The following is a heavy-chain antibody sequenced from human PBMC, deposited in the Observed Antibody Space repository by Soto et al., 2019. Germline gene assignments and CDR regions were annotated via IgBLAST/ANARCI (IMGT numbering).Heavy chain of an antibody. Sequence: QVQLVESGGGVVQPGRSLRLSCATSGFSFGSHGMHWVRQAPGKGLEWVALISSDGTEKNFAGSVKGRFTISRDNSKNTVYLQMNSLRAEDTAVYYCAKDPGYYDLLTAYYRHTFDIWGQGTMVTVSS. CDR3: AKDPGYYDLLTAYYRHTFDI. CDR2: ISSDGTEK. D-gene: IGHD3-9*01. V-gene: IGHV3-30*18. CDR1: GFSFGSHG. J-gene: IGHJ3*02.